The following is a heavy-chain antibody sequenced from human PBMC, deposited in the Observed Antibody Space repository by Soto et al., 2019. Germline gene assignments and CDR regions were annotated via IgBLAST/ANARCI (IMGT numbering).Heavy chain of an antibody. D-gene: IGHD6-6*01. V-gene: IGHV3-30*04. CDR3: AREWEYYSSSGLWYFDL. CDR2: ISYDETTK. Sequence: QVQLLESGGGVVQPGRSLRLSCVGSGFTFHTHSIHWVRQAPGKGLEWVAVISYDETTKFYADSVRGRFTISRDNSENSVYLQMNFPRPEDTAVYFCAREWEYYSSSGLWYFDLWGRGALVTVSS. CDR1: GFTFHTHS. J-gene: IGHJ2*01.